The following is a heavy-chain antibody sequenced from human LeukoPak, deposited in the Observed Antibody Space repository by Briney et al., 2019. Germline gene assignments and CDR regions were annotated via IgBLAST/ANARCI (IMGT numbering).Heavy chain of an antibody. Sequence: SETLSLTCTVSGYSISSGYYWGWIRQPPGKGLEWIGSIYHSGSTYYNPSLKSRVTISVDTSKNQFSLKLSSVTAADTAVYYCARMWRYYDSSGYYRRLDAFDIWGQGTMVTVSS. J-gene: IGHJ3*02. CDR3: ARMWRYYDSSGYYRRLDAFDI. D-gene: IGHD3-22*01. V-gene: IGHV4-38-2*02. CDR1: GYSISSGYY. CDR2: IYHSGST.